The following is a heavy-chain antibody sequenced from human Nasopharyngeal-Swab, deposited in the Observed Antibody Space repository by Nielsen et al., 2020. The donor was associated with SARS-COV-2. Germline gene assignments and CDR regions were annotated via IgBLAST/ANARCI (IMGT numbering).Heavy chain of an antibody. J-gene: IGHJ6*02. CDR2: IYYTGCS. D-gene: IGHD2-15*01. Sequence: RQAPGKLQEWFGHIYYTGCSDYNPSLKSRVAISIDIYKKQIYWRLSAVIAADTAVYYCARALGYCSGCSCPLWYYGMDVWGQGTTVTVSS. CDR3: ARALGYCSGCSCPLWYYGMDV. V-gene: IGHV4-31*02.